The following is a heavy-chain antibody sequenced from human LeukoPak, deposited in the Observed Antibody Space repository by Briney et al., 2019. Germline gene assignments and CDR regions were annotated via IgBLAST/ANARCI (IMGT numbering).Heavy chain of an antibody. V-gene: IGHV4-30-4*07. CDR3: ARGYYYDSSGYYRHSYFDY. J-gene: IGHJ4*02. Sequence: SETLSLTCAVSGGSISSGGYSWSWIRQPPGKGLEWIGYIYYSGSTYYNPSLKSRVTISVDTSKNQFSLKLGSVTAADTAVYYCARGYYYDSSGYYRHSYFDYWGQGTLVTVSS. CDR1: GGSISSGGYS. CDR2: IYYSGST. D-gene: IGHD3-22*01.